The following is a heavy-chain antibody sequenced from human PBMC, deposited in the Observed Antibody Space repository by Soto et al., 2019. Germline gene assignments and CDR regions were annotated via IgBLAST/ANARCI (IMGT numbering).Heavy chain of an antibody. CDR3: AGHHDS. CDR2: IYYSGST. CDR1: GGSISSYY. V-gene: IGHV4-59*08. Sequence: QVQLQESGPGLVKPSETLSLTCTVSGGSISSYYWSWIRQPPGKGLEWIGHIYYSGSTNYNPSLNRQVTKSVDTSKHRSSLEPSSVAAEVTAVYYGAGHHDSWGQGTLVTVSS. J-gene: IGHJ4*02.